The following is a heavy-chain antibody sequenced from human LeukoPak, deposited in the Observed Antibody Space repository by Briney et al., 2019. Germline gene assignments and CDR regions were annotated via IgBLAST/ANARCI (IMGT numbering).Heavy chain of an antibody. V-gene: IGHV3-43*02. D-gene: IGHD4-17*01. J-gene: IGHJ4*02. CDR2: ISGNGENT. CDR3: AKGRRGNSIYGTFYS. CDR1: GFTFDDYA. Sequence: GGSLRLSCTASGFTFDDYAMHWVRQTPGKGLEWVSLISGNGENTYYADSVKGRFTISRDTSKNSLYLQMNSLRTEDTAFYSCAKGRRGNSIYGTFYSWGQGTPVTVSS.